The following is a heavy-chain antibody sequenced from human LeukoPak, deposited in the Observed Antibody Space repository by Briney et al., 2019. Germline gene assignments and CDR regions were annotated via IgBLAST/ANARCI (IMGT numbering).Heavy chain of an antibody. V-gene: IGHV4-59*08. CDR2: IYYSGST. Sequence: SETLSLTCTVSGGSISSYYWSWIRQPPGKGLGWIGYIYYSGSTNYNPSLKSRVTISVDTSKNQFSLKLSSVTAVDTAVYYCARRDDYGDYYFDYWGQGTLVTVSS. CDR1: GGSISSYY. D-gene: IGHD4-17*01. J-gene: IGHJ4*02. CDR3: ARRDDYGDYYFDY.